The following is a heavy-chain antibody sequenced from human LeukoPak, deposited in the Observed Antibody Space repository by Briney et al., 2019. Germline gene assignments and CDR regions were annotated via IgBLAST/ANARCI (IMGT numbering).Heavy chain of an antibody. CDR2: ISSNSYTI. D-gene: IGHD1/OR15-1a*01. CDR1: GFTFSSYS. Sequence: GGSLRLSCAAPGFTFSSYSMNWVRQAPGKGLEWVSYISSNSYTIYYADSVKGRFTISRDNAKNSLYLQINSLRAEDTAVYYCARRPGTIAFDIWGQGTMVTVPS. J-gene: IGHJ3*02. CDR3: ARRPGTIAFDI. V-gene: IGHV3-48*01.